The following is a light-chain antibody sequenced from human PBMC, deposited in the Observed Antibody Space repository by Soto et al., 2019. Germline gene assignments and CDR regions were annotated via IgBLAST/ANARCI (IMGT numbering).Light chain of an antibody. CDR3: SSYTSSSSGV. Sequence: QSVLTQPASVSGSPGQSITISCTGTSSDVGGYNYVSWYQQHPGKAPKLMIYDVSNRPSGVSNRFSGSKSGNTASLTISVLQAEDEADYYCSSYTSSSSGVFGTGPKVTAL. J-gene: IGLJ1*01. V-gene: IGLV2-14*01. CDR2: DVS. CDR1: SSDVGGYNY.